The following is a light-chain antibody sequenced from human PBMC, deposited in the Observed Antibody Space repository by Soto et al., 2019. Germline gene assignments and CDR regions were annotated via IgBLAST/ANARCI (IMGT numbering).Light chain of an antibody. Sequence: DIQMTQSPSSVSASVGDRVTITCRASQGISSWLNWYQQKPGRAPKLLIYDASNLEAGVPSRFRGSGSGTDFTFTISRLQPEDIATYYCQQYENLPTFGQGTRLEIK. J-gene: IGKJ5*01. V-gene: IGKV1-33*01. CDR2: DAS. CDR1: QGISSW. CDR3: QQYENLPT.